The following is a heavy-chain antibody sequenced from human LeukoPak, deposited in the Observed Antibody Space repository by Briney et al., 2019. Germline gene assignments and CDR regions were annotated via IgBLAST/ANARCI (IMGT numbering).Heavy chain of an antibody. Sequence: GGSLRLSCAASGLTLSSYSMNWVRQAPGKGLQRVSYISSSSSTIYYADSVKGRFTISRDNAKNSLYLQMNSLRAEDTAVYYCAKDPYFDYWGQGTLVTVSS. J-gene: IGHJ4*02. V-gene: IGHV3-48*01. CDR2: ISSSSSTI. CDR3: AKDPYFDY. CDR1: GLTLSSYS.